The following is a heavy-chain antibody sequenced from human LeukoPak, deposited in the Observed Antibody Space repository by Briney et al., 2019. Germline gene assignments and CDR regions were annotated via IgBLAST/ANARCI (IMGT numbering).Heavy chain of an antibody. J-gene: IGHJ6*03. D-gene: IGHD3-3*01. Sequence: SETLSLTCAVSGGSISSGGYSWSWIRQPPGKGLEWIGYIYHSGSTYYNPSLKSRVTISVDRSKNQFSLKLSSVTAADTAVYYCAREGKGPFLELLWRYYYMDVWGKGTTVTVSS. CDR2: IYHSGST. V-gene: IGHV4-30-2*01. CDR3: AREGKGPFLELLWRYYYMDV. CDR1: GGSISSGGYS.